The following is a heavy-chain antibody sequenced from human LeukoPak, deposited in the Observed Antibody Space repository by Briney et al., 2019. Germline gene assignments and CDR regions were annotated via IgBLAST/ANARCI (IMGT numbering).Heavy chain of an antibody. Sequence: GGSLRLSCAASGFTFGSYAMHWVRQAPGKGLEWVAVISYDGSNKYYADSVKGRFTISRDNSKNTLYLQMNSLRAEDTAVYYCARDRGVVVPAAIYYYYGMDVWGQGTTVTVSS. CDR1: GFTFGSYA. D-gene: IGHD2-2*01. CDR3: ARDRGVVVPAAIYYYYGMDV. J-gene: IGHJ6*02. CDR2: ISYDGSNK. V-gene: IGHV3-30-3*01.